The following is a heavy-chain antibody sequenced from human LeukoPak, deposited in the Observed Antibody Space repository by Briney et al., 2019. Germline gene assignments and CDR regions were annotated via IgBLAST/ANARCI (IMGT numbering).Heavy chain of an antibody. CDR2: IWYDGSNK. Sequence: GGSLRLSCAASEFTFSSYSMNWVRQAPGKGLEWVAVIWYDGSNKYYADSVKGRFTISRDNSKNTLYLQMNSLRAEDTAVYYCARDRSGSGNSYFDYWGQGTLVTVSS. D-gene: IGHD3-10*01. CDR1: EFTFSSYS. J-gene: IGHJ4*02. V-gene: IGHV3-33*08. CDR3: ARDRSGSGNSYFDY.